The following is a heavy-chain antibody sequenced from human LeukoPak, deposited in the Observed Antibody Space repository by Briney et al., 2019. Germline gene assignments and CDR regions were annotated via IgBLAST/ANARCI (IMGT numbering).Heavy chain of an antibody. V-gene: IGHV4-4*07. D-gene: IGHD3-10*01. Sequence: SETLSLTCTVSGGSISSYYWSWIRQPAGKGLEWIGRIYTSRSTNYNPSLKSRVTMSVDTSKNQFSLKLSSVTAADTAVYYCARDVQGPYYYGSGSSSFDYWGQGTLVTVSS. CDR2: IYTSRST. J-gene: IGHJ4*02. CDR3: ARDVQGPYYYGSGSSSFDY. CDR1: GGSISSYY.